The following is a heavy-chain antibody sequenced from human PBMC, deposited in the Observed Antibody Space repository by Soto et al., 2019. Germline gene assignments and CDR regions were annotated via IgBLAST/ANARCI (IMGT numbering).Heavy chain of an antibody. CDR2: IKSKTDGGTT. CDR1: GFTFSNAW. CDR3: TSPLYCSSTSCYSYGMDV. D-gene: IGHD2-2*01. J-gene: IGHJ6*02. Sequence: GGSLRLSCAASGFTFSNAWMSWVRQAPGKGLEWVGRIKSKTDGGTTDYAAPVKGRFTISRDDSKNTLYLQMNSLKTEDTAVYYCTSPLYCSSTSCYSYGMDVWGQGTTVTVPS. V-gene: IGHV3-15*01.